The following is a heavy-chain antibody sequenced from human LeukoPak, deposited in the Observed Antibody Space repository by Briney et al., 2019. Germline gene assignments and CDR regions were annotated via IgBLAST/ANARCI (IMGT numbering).Heavy chain of an antibody. D-gene: IGHD1-14*01. CDR2: INPNSGDT. Sequence: VASVKVSCKTSGYTFTGYYMHWARQAPGQGLEWMGRINPNSGDTNYAQKFQGRVTMTGDTSITTAYMELNSLRSDDTAVYYCAKAKPQGSDRDFDYWGQGTLVTVSS. V-gene: IGHV1-2*06. CDR1: GYTFTGYY. CDR3: AKAKPQGSDRDFDY. J-gene: IGHJ4*02.